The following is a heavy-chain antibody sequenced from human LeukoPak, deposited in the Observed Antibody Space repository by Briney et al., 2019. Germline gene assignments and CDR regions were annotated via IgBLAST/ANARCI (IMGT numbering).Heavy chain of an antibody. J-gene: IGHJ4*02. CDR1: GYTLTRYG. V-gene: IGHV1-18*01. CDR2: ISPYINNT. CDR3: ARDVSPGMAVSLGSY. D-gene: IGHD3-10*01. Sequence: ASVEVSCKTSGYTLTRYGISWVRQAPGQGLEWMGWISPYINNTNYAQMFQGRVTMTTDTSTSTAYMNLRTLRDDDTAVYFCARDVSPGMAVSLGSYWGQGTLVTVSS.